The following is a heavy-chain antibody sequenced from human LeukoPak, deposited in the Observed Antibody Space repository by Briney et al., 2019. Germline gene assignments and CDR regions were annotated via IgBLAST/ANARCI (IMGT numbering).Heavy chain of an antibody. Sequence: GGSLRLSCAASGFTFSSYDMHWVRQATGKGLEWVSAIGTAGDTYYAGSVKGRFTISRGNAKNSLYLQMNRLRAGDTAVYYCARVKDGGLGFDYWGQGTLVTVSS. CDR3: ARVKDGGLGFDY. V-gene: IGHV3-13*01. CDR1: GFTFSSYD. J-gene: IGHJ4*02. D-gene: IGHD4-23*01. CDR2: IGTAGDT.